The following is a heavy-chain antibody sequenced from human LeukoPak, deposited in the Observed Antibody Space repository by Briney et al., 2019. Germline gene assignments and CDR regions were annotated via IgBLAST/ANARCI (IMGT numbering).Heavy chain of an antibody. D-gene: IGHD5-24*01. CDR3: VRGAAKGDGFNRPDY. CDR2: ISSSSSYI. V-gene: IGHV3-21*01. CDR1: GFTFSSYS. J-gene: IGHJ4*02. Sequence: GGSLRLSCAASGFTFSSYSMNWVRQAPGKGLEWVSSISSSSSYIYYADSVKGRFTISRDNAKNSLYLQMNSLRAEDTAVYYCVRGAAKGDGFNRPDYWGQGTLVTVSS.